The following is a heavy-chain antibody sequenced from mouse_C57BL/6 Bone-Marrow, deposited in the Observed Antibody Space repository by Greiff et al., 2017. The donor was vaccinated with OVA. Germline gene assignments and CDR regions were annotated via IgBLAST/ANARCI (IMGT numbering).Heavy chain of an antibody. CDR2: INPSNGGT. Sequence: VQLQQSGTELVKPGASVKLSCKASGYTFTSYWMHWVKQRPGQGLEWIGNINPSNGGTNYNEKFKSKATLTVDKSSSTAYMQLSSLTSEDSAVYYCARSVYYYGSSSWYFDVWGTGTTVTVSS. CDR1: GYTFTSYW. J-gene: IGHJ1*03. V-gene: IGHV1-53*01. D-gene: IGHD1-1*01. CDR3: ARSVYYYGSSSWYFDV.